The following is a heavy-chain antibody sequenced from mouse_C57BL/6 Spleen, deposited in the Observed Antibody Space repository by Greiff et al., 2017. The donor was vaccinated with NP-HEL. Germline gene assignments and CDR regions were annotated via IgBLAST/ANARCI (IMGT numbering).Heavy chain of an antibody. J-gene: IGHJ4*01. V-gene: IGHV1-80*01. Sequence: QVQLQQSGAELVKPGASVKISCKASGYAFSSYWMNWVKQRPGKGLEWIGQIYPGDGDTNYNGKFKGKATLTADKSSSTAYMQLSSLTSEDSAVYFCARSDYGSRGENAMDYWGQGTSVTVSS. D-gene: IGHD1-1*01. CDR1: GYAFSSYW. CDR3: ARSDYGSRGENAMDY. CDR2: IYPGDGDT.